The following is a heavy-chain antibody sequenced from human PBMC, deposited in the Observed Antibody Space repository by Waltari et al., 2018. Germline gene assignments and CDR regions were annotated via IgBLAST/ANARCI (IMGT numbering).Heavy chain of an antibody. CDR2: IYYSGST. D-gene: IGHD2-15*01. V-gene: IGHV4-59*01. J-gene: IGHJ4*02. CDR3: ARADCSGGSCYHFDY. CDR1: GGSISSYY. Sequence: QVQLQESGPGLVKPSETLSLTCTVSGGSISSYYWSWIRQPPGKGLEWIGYIYYSGSTNYNPSLKSRVTISVDTSKNQFSLKLSSVTAADTAVYYCARADCSGGSCYHFDYWGQGTLVTVSS.